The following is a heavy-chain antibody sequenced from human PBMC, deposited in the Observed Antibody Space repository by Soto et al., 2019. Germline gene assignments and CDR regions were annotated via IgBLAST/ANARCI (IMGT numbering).Heavy chain of an antibody. D-gene: IGHD3-22*01. J-gene: IGHJ6*02. CDR1: GYSFSSHW. Sequence: GESLKISCKGSGYSFSSHWIGWVRQMPGKGLDWMGIIYPGDSDTRYSPSFLGQVTISADKSINTAYLQWSSLKASDTAMYYCARDYYDSSGYPWSYYGMDVWGQGTTVTVSS. CDR3: ARDYYDSSGYPWSYYGMDV. V-gene: IGHV5-51*01. CDR2: IYPGDSDT.